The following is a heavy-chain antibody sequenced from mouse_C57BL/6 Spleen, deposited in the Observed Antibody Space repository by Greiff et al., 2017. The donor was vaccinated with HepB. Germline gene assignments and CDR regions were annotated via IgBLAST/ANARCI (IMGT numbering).Heavy chain of an antibody. CDR1: GYTFTSYG. CDR3: ARDHGKWFAY. D-gene: IGHD2-1*01. Sequence: VQLVESGAELARPGASVKLSCKASGYTFTSYGISWVKQRTGQGLEWIGEIYPRSGNTYYNEKFKGKATLTADKSSSTAYMELRSLTSEDSAVYFCARDHGKWFAYWGQGTLVTVSA. J-gene: IGHJ3*01. CDR2: IYPRSGNT. V-gene: IGHV1-81*01.